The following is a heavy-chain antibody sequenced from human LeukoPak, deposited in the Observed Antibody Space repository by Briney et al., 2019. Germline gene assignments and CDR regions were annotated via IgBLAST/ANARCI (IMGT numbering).Heavy chain of an antibody. CDR3: AAESMPGSTYYYDSSGYYYGWGY. CDR1: GFTFTSSA. CDR2: IVVGSGNT. J-gene: IGHJ4*02. Sequence: SVKVSCKASGFTFTSSAMQWVRQARGQRLEWIGWIVVGSGNTNYAQKFQERVTITRDMSTSTAYMELSSLRSEDTAVYYCAAESMPGSTYYYDSSGYYYGWGYWGQGTLVTVSS. V-gene: IGHV1-58*02. D-gene: IGHD3-22*01.